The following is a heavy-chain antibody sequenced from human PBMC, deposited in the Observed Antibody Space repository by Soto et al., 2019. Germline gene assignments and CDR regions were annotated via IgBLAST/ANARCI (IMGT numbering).Heavy chain of an antibody. CDR2: ISHDGSIT. CDR1: GFTFSVYA. D-gene: IGHD2-2*03. V-gene: IGHV3-30*18. Sequence: EQLMESGGGFVQPGKSLRLSCAASGFTFSVYAMHWVRQAPGKGLEWVAVISHDGSITDYGDSVKGRFTVSRDSSQSTVYLKMHTLRPEDTAVYHCAKSSPWVLGFDFWGQGTLVTVSS. J-gene: IGHJ4*02. CDR3: AKSSPWVLGFDF.